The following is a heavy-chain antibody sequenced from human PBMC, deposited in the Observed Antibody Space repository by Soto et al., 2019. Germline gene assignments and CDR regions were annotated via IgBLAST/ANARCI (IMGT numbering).Heavy chain of an antibody. Sequence: PSETLSLTCDVSGGSITTSVLCTCVRQFPGRGLEWIGVIAHDGPTNYNPSLSGRVTMSVDLSNSQFSLNVASVNAADTAVYFCAGGRDYDYWGQGTLVTVSS. D-gene: IGHD1-26*01. V-gene: IGHV4-4*02. CDR3: AGGRDYDY. CDR1: GGSITTSVL. CDR2: IAHDGPT. J-gene: IGHJ4*02.